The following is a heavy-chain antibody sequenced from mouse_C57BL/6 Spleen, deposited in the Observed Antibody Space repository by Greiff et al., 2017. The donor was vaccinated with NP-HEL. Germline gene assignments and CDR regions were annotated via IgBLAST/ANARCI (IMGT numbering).Heavy chain of an antibody. D-gene: IGHD2-5*01. CDR3: ARGALYSNSYAMDY. CDR1: GFTFSSYA. J-gene: IGHJ4*01. CDR2: ISDGGSYT. Sequence: EVQLVESGGGLVKPGGSLKLSCAASGFTFSSYAMSWVRQTPEKRLEWVATISDGGSYTYYPDNVKGRFTISRDNAKNNLYLQMSHLKSEDTAMYYCARGALYSNSYAMDYWGQGTSVTVSS. V-gene: IGHV5-4*01.